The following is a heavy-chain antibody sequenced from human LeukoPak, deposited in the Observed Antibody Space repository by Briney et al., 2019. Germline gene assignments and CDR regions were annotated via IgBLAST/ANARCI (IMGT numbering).Heavy chain of an antibody. Sequence: PGGSLRLSCAASGFTFSSYEMNWVRQAPGKGLEWVSYISVSGSSIYYADSVKGRFTISRDNAKNSLYLQMNSLRAEDTAVYYCARELPGPFDYWGQGTQVTVSS. CDR1: GFTFSSYE. V-gene: IGHV3-48*03. J-gene: IGHJ4*02. CDR2: ISVSGSSI. CDR3: ARELPGPFDY. D-gene: IGHD1-14*01.